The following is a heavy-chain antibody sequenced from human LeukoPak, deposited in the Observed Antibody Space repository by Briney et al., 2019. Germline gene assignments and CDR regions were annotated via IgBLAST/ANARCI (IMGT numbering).Heavy chain of an antibody. Sequence: GASVKVSCKASGYIFTKYVVHWVCQAPGQRPEWMGWIKAGNGDTKYSQNFQDRLTITRDTSASTVYMELSSLTSEDTALYYCARDDCGDTCYPGGYWGQGTLVTVSS. CDR3: ARDDCGDTCYPGGY. CDR2: IKAGNGDT. J-gene: IGHJ4*02. CDR1: GYIFTKYV. V-gene: IGHV1-3*01. D-gene: IGHD2-21*01.